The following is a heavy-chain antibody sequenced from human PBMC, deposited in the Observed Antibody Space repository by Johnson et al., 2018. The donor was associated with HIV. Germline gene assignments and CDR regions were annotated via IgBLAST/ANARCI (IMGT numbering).Heavy chain of an antibody. Sequence: QVQLVESGGGLVKPGRSLRLSCAASGFSFSSYGMHWVRQAPGKGLEWVAAISFAGTKKNNADSVKGRFTISRDNSKNTLYLQMNSLRAEDTAVYYCAKEEGWDSREGAFDIWGQGTMVTVSS. D-gene: IGHD6-13*01. CDR2: ISFAGTKK. CDR3: AKEEGWDSREGAFDI. CDR1: GFSFSSYG. J-gene: IGHJ3*02. V-gene: IGHV3-33*05.